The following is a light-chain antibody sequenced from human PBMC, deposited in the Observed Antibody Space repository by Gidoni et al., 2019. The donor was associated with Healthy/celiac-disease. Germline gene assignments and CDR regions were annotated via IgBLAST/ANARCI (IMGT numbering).Light chain of an antibody. CDR1: SSNIGSNT. Sequence: QSVLTQPPSASGTPGQSVTISCSGSSSNIGSNTVNWYQPLPGTAPKLLIYSNNQRPSGVPDRFSGSKSGTSASLAISGLQSEDEADYYCAAWDDSLNGRVFGGGTKLTVL. J-gene: IGLJ3*02. V-gene: IGLV1-44*01. CDR2: SNN. CDR3: AAWDDSLNGRV.